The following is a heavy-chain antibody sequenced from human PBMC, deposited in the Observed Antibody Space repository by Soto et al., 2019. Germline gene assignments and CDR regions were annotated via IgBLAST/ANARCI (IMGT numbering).Heavy chain of an antibody. CDR2: IYHSGNT. Sequence: QLQLQESGSGLVKPSQTLSLTCVVSGDYISGGYAWSWIRQPPGKGLEWIGYIYHSGNTNYNPSHKSRVTITLDDAKNQFSLRLISVAAADAAGYFCASAGASGCSPVDYWGQGTLVTVFS. CDR1: GDYISGGYA. D-gene: IGHD3-10*01. CDR3: ASAGASGCSPVDY. J-gene: IGHJ4*02. V-gene: IGHV4-30-2*01.